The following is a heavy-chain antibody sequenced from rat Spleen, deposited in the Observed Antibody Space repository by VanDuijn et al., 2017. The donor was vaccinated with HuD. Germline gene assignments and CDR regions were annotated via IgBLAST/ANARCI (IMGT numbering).Heavy chain of an antibody. CDR2: IKAKSNNYAT. D-gene: IGHD1-4*01. CDR1: GFTFNTVW. Sequence: EVQLVESGGGLVQPGNSLKLSCATSGFTFNTVWMYWYRQFPEKRLEWVARIKAKSNNYATDYTESVKGSFTIPREDAKIGIYLQLNNLKEEDRAIYYGATPGHWGQGVLVTVSS. V-gene: IGHV6-6*01. CDR3: ATPGH. J-gene: IGHJ2*01.